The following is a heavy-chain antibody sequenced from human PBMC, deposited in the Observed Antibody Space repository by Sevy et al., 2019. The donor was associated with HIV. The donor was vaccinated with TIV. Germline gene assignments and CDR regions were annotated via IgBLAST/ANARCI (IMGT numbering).Heavy chain of an antibody. CDR1: GFTFSSYA. Sequence: GGSLRLSCAASGFTFSSYAMHWVRQAPGKGLEWVAVISYDGSNKYYADSVKGRFTISRDNSKNTLYLQMNSLRAEDTAVYYCARDSRDGYNRGVFDYWGQGTLVTVSS. CDR2: ISYDGSNK. V-gene: IGHV3-30-3*01. J-gene: IGHJ4*02. D-gene: IGHD5-12*01. CDR3: ARDSRDGYNRGVFDY.